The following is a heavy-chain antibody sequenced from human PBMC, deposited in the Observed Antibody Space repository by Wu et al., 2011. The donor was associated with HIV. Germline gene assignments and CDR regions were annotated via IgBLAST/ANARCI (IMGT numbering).Heavy chain of an antibody. Sequence: QVQLVQSGAEVKKPGSSVKVSCTASGVTFSDSTFGWVRQAPGQGLEWMGRIIPMSASTNYAQKLQGRVTITADASTSTVYMELSSLRYEDTAIYYCARCYSNGWFDTWGQGT. CDR3: ARCYSNGWFDT. CDR1: GVTFSDST. J-gene: IGHJ5*02. D-gene: IGHD4-11*01. V-gene: IGHV1-69*18. CDR2: IIPMSAST.